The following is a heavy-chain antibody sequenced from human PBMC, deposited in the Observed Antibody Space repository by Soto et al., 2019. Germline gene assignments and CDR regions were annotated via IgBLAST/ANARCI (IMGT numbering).Heavy chain of an antibody. CDR1: GYTLTAYY. D-gene: IGHD2-21*02. CDR3: ARQLAYCGGDCYTEPIDY. V-gene: IGHV1-2*02. J-gene: IGHJ4*02. Sequence: ASVKVSCKTSGYTLTAYYINWVRQAPGQGLEWMGWIDPKTGGTKYAQNFQGRVTLTGDTSITTAYMELSRLTSDDTAVYYCARQLAYCGGDCYTEPIDYWGQGTLVTVSS. CDR2: IDPKTGGT.